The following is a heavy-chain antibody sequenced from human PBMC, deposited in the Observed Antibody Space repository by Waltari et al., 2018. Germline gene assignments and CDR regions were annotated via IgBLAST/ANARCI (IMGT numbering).Heavy chain of an antibody. CDR3: ARWESGWRALNI. V-gene: IGHV4-59*08. D-gene: IGHD6-19*01. Sequence: QVQLSETGPGLVKSSETLSITCTVSDGSITSYFWNWIRQPPGKALEWIGYIRHTGDTKVNPSLKSRVSMSVDRSKNQSSLKVTSVTATDTAVYYCARWESGWRALNIWGQGTTVTVSS. J-gene: IGHJ3*02. CDR1: DGSITSYF. CDR2: IRHTGDT.